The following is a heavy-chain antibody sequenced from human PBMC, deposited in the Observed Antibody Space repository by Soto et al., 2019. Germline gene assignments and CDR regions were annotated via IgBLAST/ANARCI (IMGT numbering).Heavy chain of an antibody. CDR2: ISWNSGSI. D-gene: IGHD1-1*01. CDR3: AQLGPPIDY. J-gene: IGHJ4*02. CDR1: GFTFDYYS. Sequence: GGSLILSCAASGFTFDYYSMHWVRQAPGKGLEWVSGISWNSGSIGYADSVKGRFTISRDNAKNSLYLQMNSLRAEDTALYYCAQLGPPIDYWGQGTLVTVSS. V-gene: IGHV3-9*01.